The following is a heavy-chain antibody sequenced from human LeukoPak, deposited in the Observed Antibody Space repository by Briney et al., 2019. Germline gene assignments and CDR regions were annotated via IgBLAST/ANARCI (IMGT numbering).Heavy chain of an antibody. CDR2: ISTSSSYI. V-gene: IGHV3-21*01. Sequence: GGSLRLSRAASGFTFSSYSMNWVRQAPGKGLEWVSSISTSSSYIYYADSVKGRFTISRDNAKNSLYLQMNSLRAEDTAVYYCARDTCSGESCYAFEYWGQGTLVTVSS. CDR3: ARDTCSGESCYAFEY. CDR1: GFTFSSYS. J-gene: IGHJ4*02. D-gene: IGHD2-15*01.